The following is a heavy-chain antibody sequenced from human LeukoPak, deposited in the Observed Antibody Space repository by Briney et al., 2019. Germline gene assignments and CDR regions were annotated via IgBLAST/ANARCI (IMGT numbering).Heavy chain of an antibody. V-gene: IGHV3-23*01. CDR1: GFTFSSSA. J-gene: IGHJ3*02. CDR2: ISGTGGST. Sequence: GGSLRLSCAAPGFTFSSSAMNWVRQSPERGLEWVSAISGTGGSTSYADSLKGRFTISRGNSKNTLYLQMSSLTAEDTAVYYCAKECGRDYDDRAFDIWGQGTMVTVSS. CDR3: AKECGRDYDDRAFDI. D-gene: IGHD3-22*01.